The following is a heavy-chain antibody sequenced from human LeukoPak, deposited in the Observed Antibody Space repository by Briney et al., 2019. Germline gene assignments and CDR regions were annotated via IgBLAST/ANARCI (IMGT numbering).Heavy chain of an antibody. V-gene: IGHV3-7*05. D-gene: IGHD3/OR15-3a*01. J-gene: IGHJ4*02. Sequence: PGGSLRLSCAASGFTFSNYWMSWVRQAPGKGLEWVANIKEDESEEYYVDSVKGRFAVSRDNAKNSLYLQMNSLRAEDTAVYYCARGSGWTDYWGQGTLVTVSS. CDR3: ARGSGWTDY. CDR2: IKEDESEE. CDR1: GFTFSNYW.